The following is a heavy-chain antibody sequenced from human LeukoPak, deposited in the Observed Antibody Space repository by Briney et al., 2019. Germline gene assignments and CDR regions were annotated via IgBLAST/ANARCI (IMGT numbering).Heavy chain of an antibody. CDR1: GYTFTGYY. V-gene: IGHV1-2*02. CDR3: ARDSYGGPLRYFDY. D-gene: IGHD4-23*01. J-gene: IGHJ4*02. CDR2: INPNSGGT. Sequence: ASVKVSCKASGYTFTGYYMHWVRQAPGQGLEWMGWINPNSGGTNYAQKFQGRVTMTRDTSISTAYMELSRLRSEDTAVYYCARDSYGGPLRYFDYWGQGTLVTVSS.